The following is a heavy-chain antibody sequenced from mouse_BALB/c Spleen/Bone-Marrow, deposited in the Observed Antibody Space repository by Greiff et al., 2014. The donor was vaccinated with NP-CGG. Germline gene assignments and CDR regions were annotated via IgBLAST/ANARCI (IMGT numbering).Heavy chain of an antibody. CDR3: ARYSYGSRGYYFDY. V-gene: IGHV14-3*02. D-gene: IGHD1-1*01. J-gene: IGHJ2*01. CDR1: GFNIKDTY. Sequence: VQLQQPGAELVKPGASVKLSCTASGFNIKDTYMHWVKQRPKQGLEWTGRIDPANGNTKYDPKFQGKATITADTSSNTAYLQLSSLTSEDTAVYYCARYSYGSRGYYFDYWGQGTTLTVSS. CDR2: IDPANGNT.